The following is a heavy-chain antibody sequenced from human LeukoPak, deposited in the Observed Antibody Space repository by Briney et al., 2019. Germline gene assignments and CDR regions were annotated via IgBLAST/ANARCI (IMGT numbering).Heavy chain of an antibody. Sequence: GGSPRLSCAASGFTFSSYGMHWVRQAPGKGLEWVAVIWYDGSNKYYADSVKGRFTISRDNSKNTLYLQMNSLRAEDTAVYYCAKDPRPDSSGYWYWGQGTLVTVSS. D-gene: IGHD3-22*01. CDR1: GFTFSSYG. CDR3: AKDPRPDSSGYWY. J-gene: IGHJ4*02. CDR2: IWYDGSNK. V-gene: IGHV3-33*06.